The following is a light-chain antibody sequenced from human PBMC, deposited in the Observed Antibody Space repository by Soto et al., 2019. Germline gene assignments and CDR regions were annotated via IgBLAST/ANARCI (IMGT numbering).Light chain of an antibody. J-gene: IGKJ1*01. CDR2: KAS. CDR3: QHMAT. V-gene: IGKV1-5*03. CDR1: QSISAS. Sequence: DIQMTQSPSTLSASVGVRVNITCRGSQSISASLAWYQQKPGKAPKPLIYKASSLETGVPSRFSGSGSGTEFTLTISSLQPDDFATYFCQHMATFGQGTKVEIK.